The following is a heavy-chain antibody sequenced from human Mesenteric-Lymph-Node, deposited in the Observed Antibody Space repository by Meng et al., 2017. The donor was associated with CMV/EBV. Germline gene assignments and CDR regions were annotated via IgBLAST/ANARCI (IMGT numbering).Heavy chain of an antibody. CDR3: ARDQSQYDKTWWFDP. J-gene: IGHJ5*02. D-gene: IGHD2-8*01. Sequence: ASVKVSCKASGYTFTGYYMHWVRQAPGQGLEWMGWINPNSGGTNYAQKFQGRVTMTRDTSTTTDYMELSSLRSEDTAVYYCARDQSQYDKTWWFDPWGQGTLVTVSS. V-gene: IGHV1-2*02. CDR2: INPNSGGT. CDR1: GYTFTGYY.